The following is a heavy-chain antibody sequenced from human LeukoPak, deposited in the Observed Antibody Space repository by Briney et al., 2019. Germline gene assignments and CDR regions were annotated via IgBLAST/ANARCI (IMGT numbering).Heavy chain of an antibody. D-gene: IGHD3-22*01. CDR3: ATEWLGTS. J-gene: IGHJ4*02. V-gene: IGHV3-53*01. CDR2: LYSGGST. CDR1: GFAVSSNY. Sequence: GGSLRLSCAASGFAVSSNYMSWVRQAPGKGLEWVSVLYSGGSTYYADSVKGWFTISRDNSKNTLDLQMNSLRAEDTAVYYCATEWLGTSWGQGTLVTVSS.